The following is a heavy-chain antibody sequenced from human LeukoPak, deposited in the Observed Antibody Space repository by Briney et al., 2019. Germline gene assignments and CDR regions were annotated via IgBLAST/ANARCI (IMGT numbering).Heavy chain of an antibody. CDR3: AGSLGYSSSWPIYYYYYYMDV. V-gene: IGHV3-23*01. J-gene: IGHJ6*03. D-gene: IGHD6-13*01. Sequence: GGSLRLSCAAPGFTFSSYAMSWVRQAPGKGLEWVSAISGSGGSTYYADSVKGRFTISRDNSKNTLYLQMNSLRAEDTAVYYCAGSLGYSSSWPIYYYYYYMDVWGKGTTVTVSS. CDR1: GFTFSSYA. CDR2: ISGSGGST.